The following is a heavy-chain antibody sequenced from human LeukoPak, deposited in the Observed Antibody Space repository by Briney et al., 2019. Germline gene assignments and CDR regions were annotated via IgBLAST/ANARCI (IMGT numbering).Heavy chain of an antibody. V-gene: IGHV4-34*01. CDR2: INHSGST. CDR3: ARGGYGDYIY. J-gene: IGHJ4*02. Sequence: SETLSLTCAVYGGSFSGYYWSWIRQPPGKGLEWIGEINHSGSTNYNPSRKSRVTISVDTSKNQFSLKLSSVTAADTAVYYCARGGYGDYIYWGQGTLVTVSS. CDR1: GGSFSGYY. D-gene: IGHD4-17*01.